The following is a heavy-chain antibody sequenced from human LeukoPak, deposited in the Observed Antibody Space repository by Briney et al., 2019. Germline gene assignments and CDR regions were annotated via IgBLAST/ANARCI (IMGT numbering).Heavy chain of an antibody. CDR2: IKYDGDEE. CDR1: GFTFSDYW. D-gene: IGHD6-13*01. Sequence: GGSLRLSCAASGFTFSDYWMSWMRQAPGKGLEWVANIKYDGDEEYYVDSVKGRFTISRDNAKDSLYLQLNSLRVEDTAVYYCKSGGAAPGSFDNWGQGTLVTVSP. V-gene: IGHV3-7*01. CDR3: KSGGAAPGSFDN. J-gene: IGHJ4*02.